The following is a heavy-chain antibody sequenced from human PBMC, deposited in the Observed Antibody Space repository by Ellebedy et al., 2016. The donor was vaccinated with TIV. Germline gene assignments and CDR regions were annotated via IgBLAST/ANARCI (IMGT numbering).Heavy chain of an antibody. CDR3: ASVTFSSLSPFDY. CDR1: VYTFTDYH. J-gene: IGHJ4*02. V-gene: IGHV1-2*02. Sequence: AASVKVSCKTSVYTFTDYHMHWMRQAPGQGLEWMGWIYPSSGDTRYAQKFQGRVTMTRDTSISTGYMELNRLTSDDTATYYCASVTFSSLSPFDYWGQGTEVAVSS. D-gene: IGHD2-2*01. CDR2: IYPSSGDT.